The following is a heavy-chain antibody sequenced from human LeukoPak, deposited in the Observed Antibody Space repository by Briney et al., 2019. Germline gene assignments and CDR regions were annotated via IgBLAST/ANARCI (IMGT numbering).Heavy chain of an antibody. CDR1: GFTFSEYW. V-gene: IGHV3-74*01. J-gene: IGHJ4*02. Sequence: SGGSLRLSCAASGFTFSEYWMLWVRQAPGKGLESVSRINTDGTVTTYADSVKGRFTVSRDSADNTMFLQMNNVRDEDTAVYYCATKQWLAPPPDSWGQGAPLTVSS. CDR2: INTDGTVT. CDR3: ATKQWLAPPPDS. D-gene: IGHD6-19*01.